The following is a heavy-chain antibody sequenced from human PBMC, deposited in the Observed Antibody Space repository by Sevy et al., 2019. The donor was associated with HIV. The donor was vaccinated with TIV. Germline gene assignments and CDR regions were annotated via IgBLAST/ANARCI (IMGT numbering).Heavy chain of an antibody. CDR3: ARGRDYGNFDY. V-gene: IGHV3-33*01. Sequence: GGSLRLSCAASGFNFSIYGMHWVRQAPGKGLEWVAFIWYEGSNKYYADSVKGRFTISRDNSKNTLYLQTNSLRAEDTAVYYCARGRDYGNFDYWGQGTLVTVSS. D-gene: IGHD4-17*01. CDR1: GFNFSIYG. CDR2: IWYEGSNK. J-gene: IGHJ4*02.